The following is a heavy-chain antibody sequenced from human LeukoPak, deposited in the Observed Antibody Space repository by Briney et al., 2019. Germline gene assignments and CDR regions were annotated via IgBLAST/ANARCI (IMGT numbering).Heavy chain of an antibody. J-gene: IGHJ3*02. Sequence: GGSLRLSCAASGFTFSSYEMNWVRQAPGKGLEWVSSISRSATTIYYADSVKGRFSISRDNAKKSLYLQMNSLRAEDTAVYYCARDHHRRLYDSQARDTFDIWGQGTMVTVSS. CDR3: ARDHHRRLYDSQARDTFDI. CDR2: ISRSATTI. V-gene: IGHV3-48*03. D-gene: IGHD3-22*01. CDR1: GFTFSSYE.